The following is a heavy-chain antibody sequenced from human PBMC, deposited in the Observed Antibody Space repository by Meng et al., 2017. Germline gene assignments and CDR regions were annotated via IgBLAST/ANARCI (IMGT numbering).Heavy chain of an antibody. Sequence: QVELVQSGAEGKTPGSSVKVSCKASGGTSSSYAISWVRQAPGQGLEWMGGIIPIFGTANYAQKFQGRVTITADESTSTAYMELSSLRSEDTAVYYCVMILRNSYGDYEDYWGQGTLVTVSS. V-gene: IGHV1-69*01. CDR2: IIPIFGTA. CDR3: VMILRNSYGDYEDY. CDR1: GGTSSSYA. D-gene: IGHD4-17*01. J-gene: IGHJ4*02.